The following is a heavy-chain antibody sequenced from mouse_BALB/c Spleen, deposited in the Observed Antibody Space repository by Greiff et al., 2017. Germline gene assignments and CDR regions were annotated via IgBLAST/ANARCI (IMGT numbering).Heavy chain of an antibody. J-gene: IGHJ4*01. CDR1: GFTFSSYA. Sequence: EVMLVESGGGLVKPGGSLKLSCAASGFTFSSYAMPWVRQTPEKRLEWVASISSGGSTYYSDSVKGRFTIYRDNARNILYQQMSSLRSEDTAMYYCAGGEAIYDGWYDYAMDYWGQGTSVTVSS. V-gene: IGHV5-6-5*01. CDR2: ISSGGST. D-gene: IGHD2-3*01. CDR3: AGGEAIYDGWYDYAMDY.